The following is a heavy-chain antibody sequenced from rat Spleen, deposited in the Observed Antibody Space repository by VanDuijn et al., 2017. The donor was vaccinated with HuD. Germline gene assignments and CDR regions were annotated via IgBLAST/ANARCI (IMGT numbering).Heavy chain of an antibody. CDR1: GFTFSNYD. D-gene: IGHD1-3*01. Sequence: EVQLVESGGGLVQPGRSLKLSCAASGFTFSNYDMAWVRQAPTKGLEWIASISTGGGNTYYRDSVKGRFTISRDSAKSTLYLQMNSLRPEDTATYYCTRAPYGYFDYWGQGVEVTVSS. J-gene: IGHJ2*01. CDR2: ISTGGGNT. CDR3: TRAPYGYFDY. V-gene: IGHV5-25*01.